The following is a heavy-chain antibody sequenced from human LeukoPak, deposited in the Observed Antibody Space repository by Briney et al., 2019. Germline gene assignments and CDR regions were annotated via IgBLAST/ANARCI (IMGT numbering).Heavy chain of an antibody. V-gene: IGHV3-48*01. Sequence: GGSLRLSCAASGFTFSSYSMNWVRQAPGKGLEWVSYISSGSSTIYYADSVKGRFTISRDNAKNSLYLQMNSLRAEDTAVYYCAETSHSGYPNYRGQGTLVTVSS. CDR1: GFTFSSYS. J-gene: IGHJ4*02. CDR2: ISSGSSTI. CDR3: AETSHSGYPNY. D-gene: IGHD3-22*01.